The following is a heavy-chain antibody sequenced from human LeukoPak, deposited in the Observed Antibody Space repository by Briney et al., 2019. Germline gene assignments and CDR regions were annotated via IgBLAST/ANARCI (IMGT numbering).Heavy chain of an antibody. J-gene: IGHJ4*02. D-gene: IGHD1-26*01. Sequence: PGRSLRLSCAASGFTFSGSAIHWVRQAPGKGLEWVSVISRDGSGTYYADSVKGRFTISRDNSKNTVYLQMNSLEPDDTAVYYCARDVFYSRGTYFDYGGQGPLVTVPS. CDR1: GFTFSGSA. CDR2: ISRDGSGT. CDR3: ARDVFYSRGTYFDY. V-gene: IGHV3-30*04.